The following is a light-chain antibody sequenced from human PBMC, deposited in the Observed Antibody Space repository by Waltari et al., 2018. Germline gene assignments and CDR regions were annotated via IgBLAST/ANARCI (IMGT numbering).Light chain of an antibody. CDR1: QSVSKY. CDR2: DAS. Sequence: GRASQSVSKYLAWYQQKPGQAPRLLIYDASTRATGIPDRFSGSGWGTDFSLTISRLEPEDFAVYYCQKYETLPATFGQGTKVQMK. CDR3: QKYETLPAT. V-gene: IGKV3-20*01. J-gene: IGKJ1*01.